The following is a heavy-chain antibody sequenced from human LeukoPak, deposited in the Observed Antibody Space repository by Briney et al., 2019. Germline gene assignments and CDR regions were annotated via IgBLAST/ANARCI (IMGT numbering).Heavy chain of an antibody. CDR2: ISYDGNNK. Sequence: PGGSLRLSCAASGFTVSSNYMSWVRQAPGKGLGWVAVISYDGNNKYYGDSVKGRFTISRDNSKNTLYLQMNSLRAEDTAVYYCATIDYWGQGTLVTVSS. J-gene: IGHJ4*02. CDR1: GFTVSSNY. CDR3: ATIDY. V-gene: IGHV3-30*03.